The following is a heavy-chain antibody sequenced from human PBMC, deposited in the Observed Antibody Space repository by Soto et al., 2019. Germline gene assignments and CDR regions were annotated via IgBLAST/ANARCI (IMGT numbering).Heavy chain of an antibody. CDR2: IYHSGYT. CDR3: ARDSLTGNYFDP. J-gene: IGHJ5*02. CDR1: GGSICSGGYA. Sequence: QMRLQESGSGLVKPSQTLSLTCAVSGGSICSGGYAWNWIRQPPGKGLEWIGYIYHSGYTSYNPSLRNRVTISVDKSKNQFSLTLSFVTAADTAVYYCARDSLTGNYFDPWGQGTLVTVSS. V-gene: IGHV4-30-2*01. D-gene: IGHD1-7*01.